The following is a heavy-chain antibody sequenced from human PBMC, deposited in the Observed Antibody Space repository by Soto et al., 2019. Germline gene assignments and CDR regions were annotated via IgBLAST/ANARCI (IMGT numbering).Heavy chain of an antibody. Sequence: LRLSCAASGFTFSSYGMHWVRQAPGKGLEWVAVISYDGSNKYYADSVKGRFTIPRDNSKNTLYLQMNSLRAEDTAVYYCAVGYCSSTSCYAPRLYYYGMDVWGQGTTVTVSS. D-gene: IGHD2-2*01. V-gene: IGHV3-30*03. J-gene: IGHJ6*02. CDR3: AVGYCSSTSCYAPRLYYYGMDV. CDR2: ISYDGSNK. CDR1: GFTFSSYG.